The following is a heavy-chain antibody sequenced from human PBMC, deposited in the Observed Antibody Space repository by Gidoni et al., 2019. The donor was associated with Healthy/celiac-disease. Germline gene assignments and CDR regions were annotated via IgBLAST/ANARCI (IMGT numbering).Heavy chain of an antibody. D-gene: IGHD3-22*01. CDR2: ISSSGSTI. Sequence: EVQLVESGGGLVQPGGSLRLSCAASGFTFSSYEMNWVRQAPGKGLEWVSYISSSGSTIYYADSVKGRFTISRDNAKNSLYLQMNSLRAEDTAVYYCASDYYDSSGYSYYYGMDVWGQGTTVTVSS. V-gene: IGHV3-48*03. CDR3: ASDYYDSSGYSYYYGMDV. J-gene: IGHJ6*02. CDR1: GFTFSSYE.